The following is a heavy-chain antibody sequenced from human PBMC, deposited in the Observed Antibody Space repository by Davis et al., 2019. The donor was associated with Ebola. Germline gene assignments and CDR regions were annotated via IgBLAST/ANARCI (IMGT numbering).Heavy chain of an antibody. D-gene: IGHD4-17*01. V-gene: IGHV3-74*01. J-gene: IGHJ4*02. CDR3: AREPEGLRGNDY. Sequence: PGGSLRLSCAASGFTFSNSWMHWVRQPAEKGLEWLSRISPDGRRINYADSVKGRLTISRDNSKSTLYLQMNSLRAEDMAVYYCAREPEGLRGNDYWGQGTLVTVSS. CDR1: GFTFSNSW. CDR2: ISPDGRRI.